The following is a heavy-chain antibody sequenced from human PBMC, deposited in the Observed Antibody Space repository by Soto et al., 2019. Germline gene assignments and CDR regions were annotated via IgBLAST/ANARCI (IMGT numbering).Heavy chain of an antibody. V-gene: IGHV4-4*03. CDR1: GGSISSSNW. D-gene: IGHD2-2*01. CDR3: ARAPLRYCSSTSCNYYYYGMDV. Sequence: PETLSLTCAVSGGSISSSNWWSWVRQPPGKGLEWIGEIYHSGSTHYNPSLKSRVTISVDKSKNQFSLKLSSVTAADTAVYYCARAPLRYCSSTSCNYYYYGMDVWGQGTTVT. J-gene: IGHJ6*02. CDR2: IYHSGST.